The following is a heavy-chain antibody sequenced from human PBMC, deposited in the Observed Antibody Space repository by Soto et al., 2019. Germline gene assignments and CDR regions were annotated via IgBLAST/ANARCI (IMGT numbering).Heavy chain of an antibody. V-gene: IGHV4-4*02. J-gene: IGHJ5*02. CDR1: GGSISSSNW. Sequence: SETLSLTCAVSGGSISSSNWWSWVRQPPGKGLEWIGEIYHSGSTNYNPSLKSRVTISVDKSKNQFSLKLSSVTAADTAVYYCARPNYDYVWGSYRSHWFDPWGQGTLVTVSS. CDR3: ARPNYDYVWGSYRSHWFDP. CDR2: IYHSGST. D-gene: IGHD3-16*02.